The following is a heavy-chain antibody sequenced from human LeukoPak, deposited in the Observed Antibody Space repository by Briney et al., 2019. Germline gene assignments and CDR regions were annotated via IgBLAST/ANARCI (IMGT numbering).Heavy chain of an antibody. D-gene: IGHD6-13*01. Sequence: AGGSLRLSCGASGFTFSNAWMTWVRQAPGKGLEWVGHIKSNPDGGTTDYAAPVKGRFTISRDDSKNTLYLHMNSLKTEDTVVYYCSRQQLVFDCWGQGTLVTVSS. CDR1: GFTFSNAW. CDR3: SRQQLVFDC. V-gene: IGHV3-15*01. J-gene: IGHJ4*02. CDR2: IKSNPDGGTT.